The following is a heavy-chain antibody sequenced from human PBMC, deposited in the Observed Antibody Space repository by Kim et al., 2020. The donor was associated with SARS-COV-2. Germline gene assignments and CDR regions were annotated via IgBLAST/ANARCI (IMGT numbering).Heavy chain of an antibody. CDR1: GYTFDTFS. V-gene: IGHV1-3*01. CDR3: AREGSGSYNWLDP. D-gene: IGHD3-10*01. CDR2: INGGNGNT. J-gene: IGHJ5*02. Sequence: ASVKVSCKASGYTFDTFSLYWLRQAPGQRFEWMGGINGGNGNTRNSKNFQGRVIFTRDTSATTANIELTSLTFKETAVYYCAREGSGSYNWLDPWGQGTLVPVSS.